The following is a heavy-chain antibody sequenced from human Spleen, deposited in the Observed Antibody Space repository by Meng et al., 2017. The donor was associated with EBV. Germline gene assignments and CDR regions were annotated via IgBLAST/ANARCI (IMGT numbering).Heavy chain of an antibody. CDR3: AREHEVGVASWVDY. J-gene: IGHJ4*02. V-gene: IGHV4-34*02. CDR2: INHSGGT. Sequence: QVQLQQWGAGLLKPSETLSLTCAVPGGSFSDYYWSWIRQSPGKGLEWIGEINHSGGTNYNPSLKSRVTISVDTSKNQLSLKVSSVTAADTAVYYCAREHEVGVASWVDYWGQGALVTVSS. CDR1: GGSFSDYY. D-gene: IGHD1-26*01.